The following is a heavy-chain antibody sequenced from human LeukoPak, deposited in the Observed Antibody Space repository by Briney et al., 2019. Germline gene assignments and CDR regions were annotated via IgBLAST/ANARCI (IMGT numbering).Heavy chain of an antibody. CDR1: GYTFTGYY. CDR2: INPNSGGT. Sequence: ASVKVSCKASGYTFTGYYMHWVRQAPGQGLEWMGWINPNSGGTDYQGRVTMTRDTSISTAYMELSRLRSDDTAVYYCATAGMVRGVIKSPDYWGQGTLVTVSS. J-gene: IGHJ4*02. V-gene: IGHV1-2*02. D-gene: IGHD3-10*01. CDR3: ATAGMVRGVIKSPDY.